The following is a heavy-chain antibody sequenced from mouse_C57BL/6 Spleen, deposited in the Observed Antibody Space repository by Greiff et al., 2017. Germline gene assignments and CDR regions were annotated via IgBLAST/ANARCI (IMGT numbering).Heavy chain of an antibody. CDR1: GFTFSSYA. D-gene: IGHD3-1*01. J-gene: IGHJ4*01. CDR2: ISDGGSYT. Sequence: EVMLVESGGGLVKPGGSLKLSCAASGFTFSSYAMSWVRQTPEKRLEWVATISDGGSYTYYPDNVKGRFTISRDNAKNNLYLQMSHLKSEDTAMYYCARDLGVYPRYYAMDYWGQGTSVTVSS. V-gene: IGHV5-4*01. CDR3: ARDLGVYPRYYAMDY.